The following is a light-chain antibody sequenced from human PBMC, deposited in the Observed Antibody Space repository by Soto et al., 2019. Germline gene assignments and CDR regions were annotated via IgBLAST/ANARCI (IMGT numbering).Light chain of an antibody. CDR2: GNN. CDR1: SSNIGAAYD. J-gene: IGLJ3*02. CDR3: QSYDSSLSGWV. Sequence: QSVLTRPPSVSGAPGQKVTIPCTRSSSNIGAAYDVHWYQHLPGTAPKLLIYGNNNRPSGVPDRFSGSKSGTSASLAITGLQAEDEADYYCQSYDSSLSGWVFGGGTKLTVL. V-gene: IGLV1-40*01.